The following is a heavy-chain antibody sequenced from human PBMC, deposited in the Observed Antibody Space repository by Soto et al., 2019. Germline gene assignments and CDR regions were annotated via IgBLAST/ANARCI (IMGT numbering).Heavy chain of an antibody. CDR1: GCSISSYY. CDR3: ARVPGP. V-gene: IGHV4-30-2*01. Sequence: SETLSLTCAFSGCSISSYYWSWIRQPPGKGLEWIGYIYHSGGTYYNPSLKSRVTISVDRSKNQFSLKLSSVTAADTAVYYCARVPGPWGQGTLVTVSS. D-gene: IGHD3-10*01. CDR2: IYHSGGT. J-gene: IGHJ5*02.